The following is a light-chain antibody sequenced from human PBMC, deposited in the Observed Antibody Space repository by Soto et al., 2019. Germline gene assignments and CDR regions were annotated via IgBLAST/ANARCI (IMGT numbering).Light chain of an antibody. J-gene: IGLJ3*02. CDR3: PSYDSSLRAYGV. V-gene: IGLV1-40*01. CDR1: SSNIGAGYD. CDR2: GNS. Sequence: QAVVTQPPSVSGAPGQRVTISCTGSSSNIGAGYDVHWYQQLPGTAPKLLIYGNSNRPSGVPDRFSGSKSGTSASLAITGLQAEDEAYYCGPSYDSSLRAYGVCVGGTQVPVL.